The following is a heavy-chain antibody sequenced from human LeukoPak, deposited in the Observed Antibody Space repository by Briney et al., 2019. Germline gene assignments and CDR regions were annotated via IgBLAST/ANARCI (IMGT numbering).Heavy chain of an antibody. CDR3: AGKRHSSSWLPDY. Sequence: SVKVSCKASGGTFSSYAISWVRQAPGQGLEWMGGIIPIFGTANYAQKFQGRVTIAADESTSTAYMELSSLRSEDTAVYYCAGKRHSSSWLPDYWGQGTLVTVSS. V-gene: IGHV1-69*13. J-gene: IGHJ4*02. D-gene: IGHD6-13*01. CDR1: GGTFSSYA. CDR2: IIPIFGTA.